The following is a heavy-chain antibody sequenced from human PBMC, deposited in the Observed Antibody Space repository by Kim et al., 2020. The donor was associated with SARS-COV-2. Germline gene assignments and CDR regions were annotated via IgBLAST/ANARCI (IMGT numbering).Heavy chain of an antibody. CDR2: IYCSGST. Sequence: SETLSLTCTVSGGSISSSSYYWGWIRQPPGKGLEWIGSIYCSGSTYYNPSLKSRVTITVDTSKNQFSLKLSSVTTEDTAVYYWARHFSPFMTTVTTPFDYWGQGTLVTVSS. J-gene: IGHJ4*02. D-gene: IGHD4-17*01. CDR1: GGSISSSSYY. CDR3: ARHFSPFMTTVTTPFDY. V-gene: IGHV4-39*01.